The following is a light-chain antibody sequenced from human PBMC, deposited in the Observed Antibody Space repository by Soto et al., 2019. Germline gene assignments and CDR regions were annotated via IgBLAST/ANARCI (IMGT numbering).Light chain of an antibody. CDR3: QQYGGSPRT. CDR2: GAS. Sequence: EIVLTQSPGTLSLSPGERATLSCRASQSVSSSYLAWYQQKPGQAPRPLIYGASSRATGIPDRFSGSGSGTDFTLTISRLEPEDFAVYYCQQYGGSPRTFGQGTKVDIK. CDR1: QSVSSSY. J-gene: IGKJ1*01. V-gene: IGKV3-20*01.